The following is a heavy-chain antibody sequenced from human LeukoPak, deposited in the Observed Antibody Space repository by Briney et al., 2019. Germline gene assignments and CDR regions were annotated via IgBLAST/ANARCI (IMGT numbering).Heavy chain of an antibody. CDR1: GYTFTSYG. Sequence: ASVKVPCKASGYTFTSYGISWVRQAPGQGLEWMGWISAYNGNTNYAQKLQGRVTMTTDTSTSTAYMELRSLRSDDTAVYYCARLRRISGTRGNWFDPWGQGTLVTVSS. V-gene: IGHV1-18*01. J-gene: IGHJ5*02. CDR3: ARLRRISGTRGNWFDP. CDR2: ISAYNGNT. D-gene: IGHD3-10*01.